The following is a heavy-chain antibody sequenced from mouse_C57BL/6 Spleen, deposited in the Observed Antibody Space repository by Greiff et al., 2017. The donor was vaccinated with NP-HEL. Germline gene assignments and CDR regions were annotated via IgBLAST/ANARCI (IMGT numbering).Heavy chain of an antibody. CDR3: ARANWDKNFDY. V-gene: IGHV3-6*01. CDR2: ISYDGSN. Sequence: EVKLQESGPGLVKPSQSLSLTCSVTGYSITSGYYWNWIRQFPGNKLEWMGYISYDGSNNYNPSLKNRISITRDTSKNQFFLKLNSVTTEDTATYYCARANWDKNFDYWGQGTTLTVSS. D-gene: IGHD4-1*01. J-gene: IGHJ2*01. CDR1: GYSITSGYY.